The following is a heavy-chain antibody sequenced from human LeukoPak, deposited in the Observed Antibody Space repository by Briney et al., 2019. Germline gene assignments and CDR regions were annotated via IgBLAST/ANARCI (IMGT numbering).Heavy chain of an antibody. Sequence: PSETLSLTCTVSGGSISSGSYYWNWIRQPAGKGLEWIGRIYTSGNTNYNPSLKSRVTISVDTSKNQFSLKLSSVTAADTAVYYCARHERADSSGYYAYYYYYMDVWGKGTTVTISS. CDR2: IYTSGNT. CDR1: GGSISSGSYY. V-gene: IGHV4-61*02. CDR3: ARHERADSSGYYAYYYYYMDV. J-gene: IGHJ6*03. D-gene: IGHD3-22*01.